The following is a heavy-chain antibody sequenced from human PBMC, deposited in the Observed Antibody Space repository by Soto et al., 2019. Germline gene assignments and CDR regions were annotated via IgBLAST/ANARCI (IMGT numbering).Heavy chain of an antibody. CDR1: GFTFSNYA. J-gene: IGHJ6*02. Sequence: EVQLLESGGGLVQPGGSLRLSCAAAGFTFSNYALTWVRQSPGKGLEWVSTFSGSGGSTYYADSVRGRFTISRDNSKITLFLQMNSLRVEDTAIYYCARDWTGDTCPCLDVWGQGTTVSVSS. CDR3: ARDWTGDTCPCLDV. D-gene: IGHD3-3*01. V-gene: IGHV3-23*01. CDR2: FSGSGGST.